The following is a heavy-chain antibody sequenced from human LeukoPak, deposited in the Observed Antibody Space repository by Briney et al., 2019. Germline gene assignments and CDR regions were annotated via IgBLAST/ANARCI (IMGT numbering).Heavy chain of an antibody. Sequence: GGSLRLSCAASGFTFDDYAMHWVRQAPGKGLEWVSLISWDGGSTYYADSVKGRFTISRDNSKNSLYLQMNSLRAEDTALYYCAKDMGPVQLWSPDYYYYGMDVWGQGTTVTVSS. CDR3: AKDMGPVQLWSPDYYYYGMDV. V-gene: IGHV3-43D*03. CDR2: ISWDGGST. J-gene: IGHJ6*02. CDR1: GFTFDDYA. D-gene: IGHD5-18*01.